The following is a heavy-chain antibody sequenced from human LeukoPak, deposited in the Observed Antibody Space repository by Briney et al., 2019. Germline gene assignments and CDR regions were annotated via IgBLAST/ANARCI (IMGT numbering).Heavy chain of an antibody. V-gene: IGHV3-30*04. CDR2: ISYDGSNK. CDR3: ARDLWGFGYCSSTSCYFFDY. D-gene: IGHD2-2*01. CDR1: GFTFSSYA. J-gene: IGHJ4*02. Sequence: GGSLRLSCAASGFTFSSYAMHWVRQAPGKRLEWVAVISYDGSNKYYADSVKGRSTISRDNSKNTLYLQMNSLRAEDTAVYYCARDLWGFGYCSSTSCYFFDYWGQGTLVTVSS.